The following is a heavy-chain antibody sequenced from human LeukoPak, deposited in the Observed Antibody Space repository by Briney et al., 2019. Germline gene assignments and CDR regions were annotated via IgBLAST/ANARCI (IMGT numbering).Heavy chain of an antibody. J-gene: IGHJ4*02. CDR3: ATAGGPYSSGGVDY. D-gene: IGHD6-19*01. V-gene: IGHV1-8*01. Sequence: ASVKVSCKASGYTFTSYDINWVRQATGQGLEWMGWMNPNSGNTGYAQKFQGRVTMTWNTSISTAYMELSSLRSEDTAVYYCATAGGPYSSGGVDYWGQGTLVTVSS. CDR1: GYTFTSYD. CDR2: MNPNSGNT.